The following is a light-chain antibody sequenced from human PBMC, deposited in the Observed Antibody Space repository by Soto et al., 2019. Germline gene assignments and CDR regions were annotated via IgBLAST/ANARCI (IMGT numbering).Light chain of an antibody. CDR2: GAS. V-gene: IGKV3-15*01. Sequence: EIMMTQSPATLSVSPGERATLSCWASQSVSSNLAWYQQRPGQAPRLLIYGASTRAAGIPARFSGSGSGTDFTLTISGLQSEDSPVYYCQQYNDWPPELTFGGGTEVEIK. CDR3: QQYNDWPPELT. J-gene: IGKJ4*01. CDR1: QSVSSN.